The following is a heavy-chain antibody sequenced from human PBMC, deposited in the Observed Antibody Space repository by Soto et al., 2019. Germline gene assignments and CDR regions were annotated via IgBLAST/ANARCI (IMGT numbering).Heavy chain of an antibody. D-gene: IGHD3-10*01. V-gene: IGHV3-21*01. J-gene: IGHJ6*02. Sequence: KGPEWVSSISSSSSYIYYADSVTGRFTISRDNAKNSLYLQMNSLRAEDTAVYYCARVDYGSGSYYLESDDPSFYGIGISGQ. CDR3: ARVDYGSGSYYLESDDPSFYGIGI. CDR2: ISSSSSYI.